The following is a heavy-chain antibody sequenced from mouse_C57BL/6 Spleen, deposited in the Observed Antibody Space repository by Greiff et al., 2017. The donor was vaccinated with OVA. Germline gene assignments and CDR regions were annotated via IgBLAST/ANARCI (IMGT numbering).Heavy chain of an antibody. CDR2: INYDGSST. J-gene: IGHJ4*01. CDR1: GFTFSDYY. V-gene: IGHV5-16*01. D-gene: IGHD2-12*01. Sequence: EVKLMESEGGFVQPGSSMKLSCTASGFTFSDYYMAWVRQVPEKGLEWVANINYDGSSTYYLDSLKSRFIISRDNAKNILYLQMSSLKSEDTATYYCARGAYYSYYYAMDYWGQGTSVTVSS. CDR3: ARGAYYSYYYAMDY.